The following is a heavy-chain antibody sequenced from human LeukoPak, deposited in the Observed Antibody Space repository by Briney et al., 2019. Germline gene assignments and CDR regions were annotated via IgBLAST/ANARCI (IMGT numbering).Heavy chain of an antibody. CDR2: IIPILGIA. Sequence: GASVKVSCKASGGTFSSYTISWVRQAPGQGLEWMGRIIPILGIANYAQKFQGRVTITADKSTSTAYMELSSLRSEDTAVYYCARVGLSSSGYSGYDAADYWGQGTLVTVSS. V-gene: IGHV1-69*02. D-gene: IGHD5-12*01. CDR3: ARVGLSSSGYSGYDAADY. CDR1: GGTFSSYT. J-gene: IGHJ4*02.